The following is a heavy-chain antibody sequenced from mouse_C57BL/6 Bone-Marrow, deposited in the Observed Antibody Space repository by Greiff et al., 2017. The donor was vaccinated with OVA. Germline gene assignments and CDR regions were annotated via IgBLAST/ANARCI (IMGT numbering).Heavy chain of an antibody. CDR1: GFSLTSYG. Sequence: VQGVESGPGLVAPSQSLSITCTVSGFSLTSYGVDWVRQSPGKGLEWLGVIWGVGSTNYNSALKSRLSISKDNSKSQVFLKMNSLQTDDTAMYYCARRGIYYDYDMFAYWGQGTLVTVSA. CDR3: ARRGIYYDYDMFAY. CDR2: IWGVGST. J-gene: IGHJ3*01. V-gene: IGHV2-6*01. D-gene: IGHD2-4*01.